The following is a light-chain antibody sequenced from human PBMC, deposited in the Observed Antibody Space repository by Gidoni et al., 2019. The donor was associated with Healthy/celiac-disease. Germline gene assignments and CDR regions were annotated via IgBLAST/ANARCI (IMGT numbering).Light chain of an antibody. CDR3: QQYNNWPPWT. J-gene: IGKJ1*01. CDR1: QSVSSN. CDR2: GAS. V-gene: IGKV3-15*01. Sequence: EIVMTQSPAILSVSPGERATLSCRASQSVSSNLAWYQQKPGQAPRLLIYGASTRATGIPARFSGSGSGTEFTLTISSLQSEDFAVYYCQQYNNWPPWTFGQXTKVEIK.